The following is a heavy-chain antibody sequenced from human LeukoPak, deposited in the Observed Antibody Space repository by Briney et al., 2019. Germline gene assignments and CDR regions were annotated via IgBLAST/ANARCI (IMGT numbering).Heavy chain of an antibody. CDR1: GYTFTAYY. J-gene: IGHJ5*02. V-gene: IGHV1-2*02. CDR2: ITPNSGGT. CDR3: ARGFRLSAIEDWFDP. Sequence: ASVKVSCKASGYTFTAYYMHWVPQAPGQGLEWMGWITPNSGGTKYAQRFQGRVTMTRDTSISTAYMELSGLRSDDTAVYYCARGFRLSAIEDWFDPWGQGTLVTVSS. D-gene: IGHD2-2*02.